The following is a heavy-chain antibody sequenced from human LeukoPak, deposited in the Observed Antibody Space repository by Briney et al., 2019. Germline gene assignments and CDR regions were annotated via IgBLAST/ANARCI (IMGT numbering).Heavy chain of an antibody. CDR3: ARVSDIVVTGYYYYMDV. Sequence: SVKVSCKASGGTFSSYAISWVRQAPGQGLEWMGGTIPIFGTANYAQKFQGRVTITADESTSTAYMELSSLRSEDTAVYYCARVSDIVVTGYYYYMDVWGKGTTVTVSS. D-gene: IGHD5-12*01. V-gene: IGHV1-69*13. CDR2: TIPIFGTA. J-gene: IGHJ6*03. CDR1: GGTFSSYA.